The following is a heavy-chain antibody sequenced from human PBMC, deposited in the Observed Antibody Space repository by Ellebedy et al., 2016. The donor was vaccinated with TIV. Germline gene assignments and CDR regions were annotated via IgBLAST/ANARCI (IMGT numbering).Heavy chain of an antibody. D-gene: IGHD4-17*01. CDR2: INQDGSEK. V-gene: IGHV3-7*03. CDR1: GFSFRSYW. CDR3: ARDGAYGDYAPGQYGMDV. Sequence: GGSLRLSCAASGFSFRSYWMTWVRQAPGKGLDWVANINQDGSEKFYVDSLRGRFTISRDNAQNSLYLHMNSLRVEDTAVYYCARDGAYGDYAPGQYGMDVWGQGTTVIVS. J-gene: IGHJ6*02.